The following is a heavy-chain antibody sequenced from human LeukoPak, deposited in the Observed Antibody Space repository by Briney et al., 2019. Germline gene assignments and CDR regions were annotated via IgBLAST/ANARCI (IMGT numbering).Heavy chain of an antibody. D-gene: IGHD4-17*01. J-gene: IGHJ5*02. Sequence: PSETLSLTCTVSGGSISSYYWSWIRQPPGKGLEWIGYIYYSGSTNYNPSLKSRVTISVDTSKNQFSLKLSSVTAADTAVYYCVRDKAATGTYNWFDPWGQGTLATVSS. V-gene: IGHV4-59*12. CDR3: VRDKAATGTYNWFDP. CDR2: IYYSGST. CDR1: GGSISSYY.